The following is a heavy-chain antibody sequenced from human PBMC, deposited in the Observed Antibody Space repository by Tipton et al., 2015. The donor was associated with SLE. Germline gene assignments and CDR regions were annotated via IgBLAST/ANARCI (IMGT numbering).Heavy chain of an antibody. J-gene: IGHJ4*02. CDR2: ISYSGSA. V-gene: IGHV4-59*02. CDR3: ARAIDCSRGNCFSSLDS. D-gene: IGHD2-15*01. CDR1: DGSVSSHY. Sequence: TLSLTCTVSDGSVSSHYWSWIRQPPGKGLDWIGFISYSGSADYSPSLKSRVSISIDTSKNQFSLKLTSVTAADTAVYYCARAIDCSRGNCFSSLDSWGQGTLVAVSA.